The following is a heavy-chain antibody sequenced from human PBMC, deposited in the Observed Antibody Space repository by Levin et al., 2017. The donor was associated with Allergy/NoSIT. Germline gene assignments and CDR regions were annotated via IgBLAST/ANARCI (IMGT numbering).Heavy chain of an antibody. CDR2: ISGTGGNT. Sequence: PSETLSLTCVASGFTFSSFSMVWVRQAPGKGLECAAAISGTGGNTYYADSLKGRFTISRDNSNNMLYLQMNSLGAEDTAVYFCAKGSGGWPYYYDHWGQGTLVTVSS. J-gene: IGHJ4*02. CDR3: AKGSGGWPYYYDH. V-gene: IGHV3-23*01. CDR1: GFTFSSFS. D-gene: IGHD6-19*01.